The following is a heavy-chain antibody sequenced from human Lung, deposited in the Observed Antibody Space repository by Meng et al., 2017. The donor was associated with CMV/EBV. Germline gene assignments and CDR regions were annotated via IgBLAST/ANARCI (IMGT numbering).Heavy chain of an antibody. V-gene: IGHV4-39*01. D-gene: IGHD6-6*01. J-gene: IGHJ4*02. CDR3: AKQSIAARSDY. Sequence: SETLSLXXTVSGGSISSSSYYWGWIRQPPGKGLEWIGNIYYSGSTYYNPSLKSRVTISVDTSKNQFSLKLSSVTAADTAVYYCAKQSIAARSDYWGQGTLVTVAS. CDR1: GGSISSSSYY. CDR2: IYYSGST.